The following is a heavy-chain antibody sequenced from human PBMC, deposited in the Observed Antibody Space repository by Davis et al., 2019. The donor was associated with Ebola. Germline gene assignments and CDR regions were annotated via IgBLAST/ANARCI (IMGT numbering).Heavy chain of an antibody. J-gene: IGHJ4*02. CDR3: ARRMTTVSYFDF. CDR2: IWSDGRT. D-gene: IGHD4-11*01. CDR1: GFSVSNSF. V-gene: IGHV3-53*01. Sequence: PGGSLRLSCAAPGFSVSNSFISWVRQAPGKGLEWVSVIWSDGRTYYADSVKGRFTISRDNSKNTLYLQMNSLRAEDTALYYCARRMTTVSYFDFWGQGTLVTVSS.